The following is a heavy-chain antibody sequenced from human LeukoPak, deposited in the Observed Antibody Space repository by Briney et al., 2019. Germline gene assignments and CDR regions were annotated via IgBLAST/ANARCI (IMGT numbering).Heavy chain of an antibody. CDR1: GGSISSSIYY. V-gene: IGHV4-39*01. D-gene: IGHD3-9*01. CDR3: ARHGDGVLRYFDWLGPGDY. CDR2: IYYSGST. Sequence: PSETLSLTCTVYGGSISSSIYYWGWIRQPPGKGLEWIGSIYYSGSTYYNPSLKSRVTISVDTSKNQFSLKLSSVTAADTAVYYCARHGDGVLRYFDWLGPGDYWGQRTLVTVSS. J-gene: IGHJ4*02.